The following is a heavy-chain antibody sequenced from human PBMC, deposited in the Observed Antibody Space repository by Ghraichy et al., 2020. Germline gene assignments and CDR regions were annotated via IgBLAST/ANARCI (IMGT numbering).Heavy chain of an antibody. J-gene: IGHJ5*02. Sequence: GGSLRLSGAASGFTFSNASMSWVRQAPGKGLEWVGRIKSKTDGGTTDYAAPVKGRFTISRDDSKNTLYLQMNSLKTEDTAVYYCTTDPYYYDSSGLTNNWFDPWCQGTLVTVSS. CDR2: IKSKTDGGTT. D-gene: IGHD3-22*01. CDR3: TTDPYYYDSSGLTNNWFDP. CDR1: GFTFSNAS. V-gene: IGHV3-15*01.